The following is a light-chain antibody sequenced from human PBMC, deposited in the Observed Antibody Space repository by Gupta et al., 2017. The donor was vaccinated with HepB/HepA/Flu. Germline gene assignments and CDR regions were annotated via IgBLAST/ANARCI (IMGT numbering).Light chain of an antibody. CDR2: GAS. CDR3: LQHYSYART. J-gene: IGKJ1*01. V-gene: IGKV1-17*02. Sequence: DIQMTQPPSSLFASVGDRVTITCRASQGIRNDLNWYQQRPGKVPKRLIYGASNLQSGVPSRFSGSGSGSEFTLTISNLQPDDFATYYCLQHYSYARTFGQGTKVEIK. CDR1: QGIRND.